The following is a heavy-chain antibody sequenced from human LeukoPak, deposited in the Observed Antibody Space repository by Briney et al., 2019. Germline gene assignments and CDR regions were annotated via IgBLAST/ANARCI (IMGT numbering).Heavy chain of an antibody. CDR3: ARNVRAAHFDY. V-gene: IGHV3-53*04. CDR1: GFTFSSYS. J-gene: IGHJ4*02. CDR2: IYSGGST. Sequence: TGGSLRLSCVASGFTFSSYSMNWVRQAPGKGLEWVSVIYSGGSTYYADSVKGRFTISRHNSKNTLYLQMNSLRAEDTAVYYCARNVRAAHFDYWGQGTLVTVSS. D-gene: IGHD6-6*01.